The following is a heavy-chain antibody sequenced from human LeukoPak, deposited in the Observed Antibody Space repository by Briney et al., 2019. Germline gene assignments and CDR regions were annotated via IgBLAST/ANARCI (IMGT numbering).Heavy chain of an antibody. D-gene: IGHD3-3*01. V-gene: IGHV1-24*01. CDR3: ATAPPGGDFWSGYYRPYYFDY. J-gene: IGHJ4*02. CDR2: FDPEDGET. CDR1: GYTLTELS. Sequence: ALVKVSCKVSGYTLTELSMHWVRQAPGKGLEWMGGFDPEDGETIYAQKFQGRVTMTEDTSTDTAYMELSSLRSEDTAVYYCATAPPGGDFWSGYYRPYYFDYWGQGTLVTVSS.